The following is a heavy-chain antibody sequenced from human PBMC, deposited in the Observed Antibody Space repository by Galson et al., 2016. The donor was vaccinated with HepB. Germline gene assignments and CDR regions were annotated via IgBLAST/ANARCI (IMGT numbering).Heavy chain of an antibody. Sequence: QSGAEVKKPGESLKISCRGSGYTFTSYWIAWVHQKPGKGLEWMGQIDPSDSKTNYSPSFRGHVTISADKSISTVYLQWSSLQAPDTGLYFCARHPIGYYNSGYRMAYWGQGTLVTVSS. J-gene: IGHJ4*02. CDR1: GYTFTSYW. CDR3: ARHPIGYYNSGYRMAY. V-gene: IGHV5-10-1*01. CDR2: IDPSDSKT. D-gene: IGHD3-22*01.